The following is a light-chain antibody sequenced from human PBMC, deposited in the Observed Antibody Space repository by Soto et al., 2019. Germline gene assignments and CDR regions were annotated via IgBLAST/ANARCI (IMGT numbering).Light chain of an antibody. Sequence: DIQMTQSPSSLSASVGDRVTITCRASQSISNYLNWYQQQPGKVPKLLIYAASSLQSEVPSRFSGSGSGTDFTLTISSLQREDFATYYCQQTYSTPRTFGQGTKLEIK. J-gene: IGKJ2*02. CDR2: AAS. V-gene: IGKV1-39*01. CDR3: QQTYSTPRT. CDR1: QSISNY.